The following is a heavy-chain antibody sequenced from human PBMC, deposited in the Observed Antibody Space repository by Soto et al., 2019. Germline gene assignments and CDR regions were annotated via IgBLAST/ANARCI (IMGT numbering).Heavy chain of an antibody. Sequence: SVKVSCKASGGTFSSYAISWVRQAPGQGLEWMGGIIPIFGTANYAQKFQGRVTITADESTSTAYMELSSLRSEDTAVYYCVVGGVDGYNLPYYYYGMDVWGQGTTVTVSS. CDR2: IIPIFGTA. J-gene: IGHJ6*02. D-gene: IGHD5-12*01. V-gene: IGHV1-69*13. CDR1: GGTFSSYA. CDR3: VVGGVDGYNLPYYYYGMDV.